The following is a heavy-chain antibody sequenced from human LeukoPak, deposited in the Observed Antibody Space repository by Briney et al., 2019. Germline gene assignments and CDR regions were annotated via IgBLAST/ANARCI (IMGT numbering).Heavy chain of an antibody. CDR1: GFTFSSYW. Sequence: PGGSLRLSCAASGFTFSSYWMTWVRQAPGKGLEWVANIKQDGSEKYYVDSVKGRFTISRDNAKNSLYLQMHSLRAEDTAVYYCARGVSGSHKVGVGWFDPWGQGTLVTVSS. D-gene: IGHD1-26*01. CDR2: IKQDGSEK. J-gene: IGHJ5*02. V-gene: IGHV3-7*01. CDR3: ARGVSGSHKVGVGWFDP.